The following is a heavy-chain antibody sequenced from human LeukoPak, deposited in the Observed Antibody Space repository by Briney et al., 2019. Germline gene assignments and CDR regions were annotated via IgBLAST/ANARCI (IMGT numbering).Heavy chain of an antibody. Sequence: SETLSLTCTVSGGSISSYYWSWMRQRPGKGLEWIGYIYYSGSTNYNPSLKSRVTISVDTSKNQFSLKLSSVTAADTAVYYCARVLTGTLSRAFDIWGQGTMVTVSS. V-gene: IGHV4-59*01. CDR3: ARVLTGTLSRAFDI. J-gene: IGHJ3*02. CDR1: GGSISSYY. D-gene: IGHD1-20*01. CDR2: IYYSGST.